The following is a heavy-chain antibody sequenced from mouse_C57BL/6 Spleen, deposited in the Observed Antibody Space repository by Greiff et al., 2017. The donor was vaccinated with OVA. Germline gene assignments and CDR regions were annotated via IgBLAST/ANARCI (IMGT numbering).Heavy chain of an antibody. CDR2: IDPSDSYT. CDR1: GYTFTSYW. CDR3: ARGYYGSSYPY. V-gene: IGHV1-59*01. J-gene: IGHJ3*01. D-gene: IGHD1-1*01. Sequence: VQLQQSGAELVRPGTSVKLSCKASGYTFTSYWMHWVKQRPGQGLEWIGVIDPSDSYTNYNQKFKGKATLTVDTSSSTAYMQLSSLTSEDSAVYYCARGYYGSSYPYWGQGTLVTVSA.